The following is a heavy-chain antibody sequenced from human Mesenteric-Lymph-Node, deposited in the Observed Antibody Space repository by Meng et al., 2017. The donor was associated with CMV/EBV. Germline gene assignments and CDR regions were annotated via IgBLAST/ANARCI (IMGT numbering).Heavy chain of an antibody. CDR2: INHSGVP. CDR1: GGSFSGYY. J-gene: IGHJ1*01. CDR3: ARRWDIPVNKH. D-gene: IGHD1-26*01. Sequence: QVQLQQWGAGLLKPSRTRSFTCAVHGGSFSGYYWSWIRQPPGKGLEWIGEINHSGVPNYNPSLKSRVTISLDRSKNQFSLKLSSVTAEDTAVYYCARRWDIPVNKHWGQGTLVTVSS. V-gene: IGHV4-34*01.